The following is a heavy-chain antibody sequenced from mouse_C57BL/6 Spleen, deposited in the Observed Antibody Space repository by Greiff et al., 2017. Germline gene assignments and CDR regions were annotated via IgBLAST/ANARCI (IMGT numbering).Heavy chain of an antibody. D-gene: IGHD1-1*01. Sequence: VQLQQSGAELARPGASVKMSCKASGYTFTSYTMHWVKQRPGQGLEWIGYINPSSGYTKYNQKFKDKATLTADKSSSTAYMQLSSLTSEDSAVYYCARNYGSRDYYAMDYWGQGTSVTVSS. J-gene: IGHJ4*01. CDR1: GYTFTSYT. CDR3: ARNYGSRDYYAMDY. V-gene: IGHV1-4*01. CDR2: INPSSGYT.